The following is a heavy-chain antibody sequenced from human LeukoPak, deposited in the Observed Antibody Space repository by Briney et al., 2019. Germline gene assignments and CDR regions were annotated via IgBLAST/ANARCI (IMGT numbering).Heavy chain of an antibody. V-gene: IGHV3-21*06. CDR3: ARDEAEYYYDSSGPLDY. Sequence: GGSLRLSCAASGFTFSSYSMNWVRQAPGKGLEWVSSISSFGSYIYYADSVKGRFTISRDNAKNSLYLQMNSLRAEDTAVYYCARDEAEYYYDSSGPLDYWGQGTLVTVSS. CDR1: GFTFSSYS. J-gene: IGHJ4*02. CDR2: ISSFGSYI. D-gene: IGHD3-22*01.